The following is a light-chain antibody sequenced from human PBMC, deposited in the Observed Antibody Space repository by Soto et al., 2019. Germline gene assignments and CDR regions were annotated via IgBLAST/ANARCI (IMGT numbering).Light chain of an antibody. CDR3: SSYTTSNTHV. CDR1: SSDVGAYNY. V-gene: IGLV2-14*03. J-gene: IGLJ1*01. CDR2: DVS. Sequence: QSALTQPASVSGSPGQSITISCTGTSSDVGAYNYVSWHQHHPGKAPKLLIYDVSSRPSGVSNRFSASKSGNTASLTISGLQAEDEADYYCSSYTTSNTHVFGTGTKLTVL.